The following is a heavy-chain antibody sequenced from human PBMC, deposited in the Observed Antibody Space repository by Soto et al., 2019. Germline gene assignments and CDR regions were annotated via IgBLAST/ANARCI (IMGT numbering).Heavy chain of an antibody. J-gene: IGHJ4*02. CDR3: ATTPRAQVIVSEAPTPYQY. Sequence: GSVKVSCKAYGYTLSTYGFNWVRPTPGQGLEWMVWISPYNGDTNYPQNFQGRVTLTTDTSTSTAYMELRSLTSYYTAVYYCATTPRAQVIVSEAPTPYQYWGQGTQLTVCS. D-gene: IGHD2-15*01. CDR2: ISPYNGDT. V-gene: IGHV1-18*04. CDR1: GYTLSTYG.